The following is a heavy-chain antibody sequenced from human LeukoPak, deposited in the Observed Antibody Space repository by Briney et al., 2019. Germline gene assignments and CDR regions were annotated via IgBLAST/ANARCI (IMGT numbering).Heavy chain of an antibody. Sequence: PGGSLRLSCAASGFTVSSNCMSWVRQAPGKGLEWVSVIYSGGGTYYADSVKGRFTISRDNSKNTLYLQMNSLRAEDTAVYYCAREVVAATCYFDYWGQGTLVTVSS. CDR2: IYSGGGT. V-gene: IGHV3-53*01. J-gene: IGHJ4*03. CDR3: AREVVAATCYFDY. D-gene: IGHD2-15*01. CDR1: GFTVSSNC.